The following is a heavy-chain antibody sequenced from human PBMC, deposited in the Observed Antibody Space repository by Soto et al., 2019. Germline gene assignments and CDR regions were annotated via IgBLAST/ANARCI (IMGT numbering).Heavy chain of an antibody. CDR3: AICAASVSSLFDP. V-gene: IGHV3-48*02. J-gene: IGHJ5*02. D-gene: IGHD1-26*01. Sequence: EVQLVESGGGLVQPAGSLRLSCAASGFTFRSYSMNWVRQAPGKGLEWVSYISSSSSTIYYADSVKGRFTISRDNAKNSLYLQMNSLTDEDTAVYYCAICAASVSSLFDPWGQGTLVTVSS. CDR1: GFTFRSYS. CDR2: ISSSSSTI.